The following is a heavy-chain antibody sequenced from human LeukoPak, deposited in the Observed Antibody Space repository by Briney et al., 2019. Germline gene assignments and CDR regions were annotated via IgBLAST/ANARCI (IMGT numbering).Heavy chain of an antibody. J-gene: IGHJ4*02. CDR3: ARGSIVGATTWGY. CDR2: ISSSSSYI. D-gene: IGHD1-26*01. CDR1: GFTFSSYS. Sequence: GGSLRLSCAASGFTFSSYSMNWVRQAPGKGLEWVSSISSSSSYIYYADSVKGRFTISRDNAKNSLYLQMNSLRAEDTAVYYCARGSIVGATTWGYWGQGTLVTVSS. V-gene: IGHV3-21*04.